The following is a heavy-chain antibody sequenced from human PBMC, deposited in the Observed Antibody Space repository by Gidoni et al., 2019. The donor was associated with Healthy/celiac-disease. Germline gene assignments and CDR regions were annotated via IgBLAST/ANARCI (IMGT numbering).Heavy chain of an antibody. J-gene: IGHJ4*02. D-gene: IGHD6-6*01. CDR1: GYTFTSYY. CDR3: ARDDKQLVYFDY. Sequence: QVQLVQSGAEVKKPGASVKVSCKASGYTFTSYYMHWVRQAPGQGLEWMGIIKPSGGSTSYAQKFQGRVTMTRDTSTSTVYMELSSLRSEDTAVYYCARDDKQLVYFDYWGQGTLVTVSS. CDR2: IKPSGGST. V-gene: IGHV1-46*01.